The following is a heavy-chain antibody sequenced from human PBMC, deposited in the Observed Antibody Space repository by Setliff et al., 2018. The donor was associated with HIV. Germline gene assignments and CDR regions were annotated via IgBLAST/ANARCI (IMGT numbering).Heavy chain of an antibody. D-gene: IGHD2-2*01. V-gene: IGHV4-4*07. Sequence: SETLSLTCTVSDDSISSNYWSWIRQSAGKGLEWVGRIYTGGRTNYNPSLKGRVTMSVDTSKNQFSLNLSSVTAADTAVYYCARDRMPLASWVPYKWGQGTLVTVSS. CDR1: DDSISSNY. CDR3: ARDRMPLASWVPYK. J-gene: IGHJ4*02. CDR2: IYTGGRT.